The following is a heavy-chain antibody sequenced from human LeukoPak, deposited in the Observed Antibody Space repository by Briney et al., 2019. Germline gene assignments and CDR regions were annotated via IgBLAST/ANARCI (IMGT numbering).Heavy chain of an antibody. CDR3: TVVYCSSTSCYEVYMDV. D-gene: IGHD2-2*01. V-gene: IGHV3-15*01. CDR1: GFTFSNAW. Sequence: GGSLRLSCAASGFTFSNAWMTWVRQAPGKGLEWVGRIKSKTDGGTTDYAAPVKGRFTISRDDSKNTLYLQMNSLKTEDTAVYYCTVVYCSSTSCYEVYMDVWGKGTRSPSP. CDR2: IKSKTDGGTT. J-gene: IGHJ6*03.